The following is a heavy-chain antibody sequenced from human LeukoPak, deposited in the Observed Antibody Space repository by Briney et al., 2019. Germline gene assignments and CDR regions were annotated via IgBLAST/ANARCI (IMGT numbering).Heavy chain of an antibody. V-gene: IGHV1-69*13. D-gene: IGHD6-19*01. CDR2: IIPIFGTA. Sequence: GASVKVSCKASGGTFSSYAISWVRQAPGQGLEWMGGIIPIFGTANYAQKFQGRVTITADESTSTAYMELSSLRSEDTAVYYCARECRIAVAGLDPWGQGTLVTVSS. CDR3: ARECRIAVAGLDP. CDR1: GGTFSSYA. J-gene: IGHJ5*02.